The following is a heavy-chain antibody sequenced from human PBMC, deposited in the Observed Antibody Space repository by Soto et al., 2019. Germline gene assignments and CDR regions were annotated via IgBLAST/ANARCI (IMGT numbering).Heavy chain of an antibody. Sequence: EVQLVESGGGLVQPGGSLRLSCTASGFMFGSYWMTWVRHVPGKGLQLVANIKRDGSEKSYVDFVNGRFTISRDNADNSAVQDMNTLRVDDTVTYYCARVRATDYEIDYWGQGPLVTVSS. V-gene: IGHV3-7*03. CDR2: IKRDGSEK. CDR3: ARVRATDYEIDY. J-gene: IGHJ4*02. D-gene: IGHD4-17*01. CDR1: GFMFGSYW.